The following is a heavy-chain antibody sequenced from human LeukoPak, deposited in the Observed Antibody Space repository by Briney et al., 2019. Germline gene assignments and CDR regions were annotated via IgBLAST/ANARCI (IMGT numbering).Heavy chain of an antibody. CDR1: GFTFSSYW. CDR2: INTDGSST. CDR3: ARGGDYSTSAVDY. V-gene: IGHV3-74*01. D-gene: IGHD6-6*01. J-gene: IGHJ4*02. Sequence: GGSLRLSCAASGFTFSSYWMHWVRQAPGKGLLWVSRINTDGSSTTYADSVKGRFTISRDNAKNTLYLQMNSLRAEDTAVYYCARGGDYSTSAVDYWGQGTLVTVSS.